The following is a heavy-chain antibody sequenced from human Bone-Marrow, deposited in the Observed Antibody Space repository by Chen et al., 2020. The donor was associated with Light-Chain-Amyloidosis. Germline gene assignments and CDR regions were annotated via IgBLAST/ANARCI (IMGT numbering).Heavy chain of an antibody. CDR2: IYPDDSDA. V-gene: IGHV5-51*01. CDR1: GYTFPNYW. Sequence: EVQLEQSGPEVKKPGESLKISCKGSGYTFPNYWIGWVRQMPGKGLEWMGVIYPDDSDAGYSPSFEGQVTISADKSITTAYLQWRSLKASDTAMYYCARRRAGYNLDSWGPRT. D-gene: IGHD5-12*01. J-gene: IGHJ4*02. CDR3: ARRRAGYNLDS.